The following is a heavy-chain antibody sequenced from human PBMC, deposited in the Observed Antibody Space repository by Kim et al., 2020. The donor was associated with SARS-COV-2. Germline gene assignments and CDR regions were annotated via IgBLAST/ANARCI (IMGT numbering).Heavy chain of an antibody. V-gene: IGHV4-39*01. CDR1: GGSISSSSYY. J-gene: IGHJ4*02. D-gene: IGHD3-10*01. CDR3: ARHRITMVRGVTGFDY. CDR2: IYYSGST. Sequence: SETLSLTCTVSGGSISSSSYYWGWIRQPPGKGLEWIGSIYYSGSTYYNPSLKSRVTISVDTSKNQFSLKLSSVTAADTAVYYCARHRITMVRGVTGFDYWGQGTLVTVSS.